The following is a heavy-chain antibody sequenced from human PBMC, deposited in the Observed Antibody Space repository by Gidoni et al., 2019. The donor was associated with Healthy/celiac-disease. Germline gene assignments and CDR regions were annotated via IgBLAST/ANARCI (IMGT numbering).Heavy chain of an antibody. D-gene: IGHD4-4*01. V-gene: IGHV1-2*04. CDR1: GYTFTGYY. CDR2: INPNSGGT. Sequence: QVQLVQSGAAVKKPGASVKVSCKASGYTFTGYYMHWVRQAPGQGLEWMGWINPNSGGTNYAQKFQGWVTMTRDTSISTAYMELSRLRSDDTAVYYCARGMYPVTTDGYGMDVWGQGTTVTVSS. J-gene: IGHJ6*02. CDR3: ARGMYPVTTDGYGMDV.